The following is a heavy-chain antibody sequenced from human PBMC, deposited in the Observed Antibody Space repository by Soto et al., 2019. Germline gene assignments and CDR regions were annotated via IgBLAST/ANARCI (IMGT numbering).Heavy chain of an antibody. CDR1: GYSFTSYW. CDR3: ARPGQGMENAFDI. J-gene: IGHJ3*02. V-gene: IGHV5-51*01. D-gene: IGHD2-8*01. Sequence: GESLKISCKVSGYSFTSYWIGWVRQLPGKGPEWMGIIYPGDSGTRYNPSFQGQVTMSVDKSINIAYLQWTSLRASDTAMYYCARPGQGMENAFDIWGQGTLVTVSS. CDR2: IYPGDSGT.